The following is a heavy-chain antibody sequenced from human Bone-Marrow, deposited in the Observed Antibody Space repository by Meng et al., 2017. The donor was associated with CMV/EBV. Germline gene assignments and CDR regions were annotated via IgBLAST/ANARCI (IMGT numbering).Heavy chain of an antibody. V-gene: IGHV4-39*07. J-gene: IGHJ5*02. CDR1: GGSISSSSYY. CDR2: IYYSGST. CDR3: ARDLKDVWSGYFQGAWFDP. D-gene: IGHD3-3*01. Sequence: GSLRLYCTVSGGSISSSSYYWGWIRQPPGKGLEWIGSIYYSGSTYYNPSLKSRVTISVDTSKNQFSLKLSSVTAADTAVYYCARDLKDVWSGYFQGAWFDPWGQGTLVTVSS.